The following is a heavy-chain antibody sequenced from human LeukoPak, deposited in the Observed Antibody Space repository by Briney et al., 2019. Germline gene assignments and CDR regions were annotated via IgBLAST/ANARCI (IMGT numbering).Heavy chain of an antibody. V-gene: IGHV3-23*01. Sequence: SLASVAVALILTSFAADCVRQAHRSVIEWVGSINASGGSTYYADSVKGRFTISRDNSKNTLYLQMNSLRAEDTAVYYCAKGPMTKLDPWGQGTLVTVSS. CDR3: AKGPMTKLDP. D-gene: IGHD4-11*01. J-gene: IGHJ5*02. CDR2: INASGGST. CDR1: ALILTSFA.